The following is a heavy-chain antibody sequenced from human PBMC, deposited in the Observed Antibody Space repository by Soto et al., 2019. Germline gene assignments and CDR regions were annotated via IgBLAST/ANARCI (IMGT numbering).Heavy chain of an antibody. Sequence: APLKVPCKASGYTFTSYGIGWVRQAPGQGLEWMGWIRAYNGNTNYAQKLQGRVTMTTDTSTSTAYMELRSLRSDDPAVYYCARGLDRYSSGWYGGYWGQGTLVTVSS. J-gene: IGHJ4*02. CDR1: GYTFTSYG. D-gene: IGHD6-19*01. CDR3: ARGLDRYSSGWYGGY. V-gene: IGHV1-18*01. CDR2: IRAYNGNT.